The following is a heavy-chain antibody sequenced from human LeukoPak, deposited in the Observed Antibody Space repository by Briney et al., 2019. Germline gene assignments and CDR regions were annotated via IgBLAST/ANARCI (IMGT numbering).Heavy chain of an antibody. V-gene: IGHV3-53*01. CDR3: ARAGTYYNVNGFDI. CDR2: IYSGDNI. D-gene: IGHD3-10*01. J-gene: IGHJ3*02. CDR1: GFTVISYY. Sequence: GGSLRLSCAASGFTVISYYMTWVRQAPGKGLEWVSLIYSGDNIYYADSVKGRFTISRDYSKNTLYLEMNSLRAEDTAVYYRARAGTYYNVNGFDIWGQGTMVTVSS.